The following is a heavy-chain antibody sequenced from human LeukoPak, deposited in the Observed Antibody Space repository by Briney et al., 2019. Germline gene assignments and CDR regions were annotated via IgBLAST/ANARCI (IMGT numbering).Heavy chain of an antibody. Sequence: SETLSLTCTVSGGSISSYYWSWTRQPPGKGLEWIGYIYYSGSTNYNPSLKSRVTISVDTSKNQFSLKLSSVTAADTAVYYCARGRIAAADPDYYYYYYMDVWGKGTTVTVSS. J-gene: IGHJ6*03. CDR3: ARGRIAAADPDYYYYYYMDV. CDR1: GGSISSYY. D-gene: IGHD6-13*01. V-gene: IGHV4-59*01. CDR2: IYYSGST.